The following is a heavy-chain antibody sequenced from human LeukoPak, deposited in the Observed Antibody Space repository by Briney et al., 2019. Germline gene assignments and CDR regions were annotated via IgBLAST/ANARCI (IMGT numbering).Heavy chain of an antibody. D-gene: IGHD5-24*01. CDR1: GFTVRSNY. CDR2: ISSGGST. CDR3: SRDRMGTKSFDY. J-gene: IGHJ4*02. Sequence: HPGESLRLSCAASGFTVRSNYMSWVRQAPGKGQEWVSVISSGGSTYCADSVKGRFTISRDSSKNTRYLQMKSLRAEDTALYYCSRDRMGTKSFDYWGQGTLVTVSS. V-gene: IGHV3-66*01.